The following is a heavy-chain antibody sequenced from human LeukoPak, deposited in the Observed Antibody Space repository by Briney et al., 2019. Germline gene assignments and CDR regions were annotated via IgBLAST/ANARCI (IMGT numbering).Heavy chain of an antibody. V-gene: IGHV3-33*08. J-gene: IGHJ4*02. D-gene: IGHD2-2*01. CDR1: GFTFSSFG. Sequence: GGSLRLSCAASGFTFSSFGMHWVRQAPGKGLEWVAAIRSDGSDKYFADSVKGRFTISRDKSKSTMYLQMDTLRAEDTAVYYCARDSCSSKTCLDYWGQGTLVTVSS. CDR2: IRSDGSDK. CDR3: ARDSCSSKTCLDY.